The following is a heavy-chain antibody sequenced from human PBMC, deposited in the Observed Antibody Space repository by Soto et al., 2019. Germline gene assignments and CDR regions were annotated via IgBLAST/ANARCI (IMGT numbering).Heavy chain of an antibody. V-gene: IGHV4-31*03. Sequence: QVQLQESGPGLVKPSQTLSLTCTVSGGSISSGGYYWSWIRQHPGKGLEWIGYIYYSGSTYYNPSLKSRVTISVDTSKNQFSLKLSSVTASDTAVYYCARKYYDILTVPSYWYFDLWGRCTLVTVSS. D-gene: IGHD3-9*01. CDR2: IYYSGST. J-gene: IGHJ2*01. CDR1: GGSISSGGYY. CDR3: ARKYYDILTVPSYWYFDL.